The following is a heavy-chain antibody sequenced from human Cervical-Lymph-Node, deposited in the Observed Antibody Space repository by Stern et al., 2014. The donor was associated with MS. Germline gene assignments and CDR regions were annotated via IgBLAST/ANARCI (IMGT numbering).Heavy chain of an antibody. J-gene: IGHJ4*02. CDR2: IIPMYGTA. Sequence: QVQLVQSGAEMKKPGSSVKVSCKASGGSFSSYAVNWVRQAPGQRPEWMGGIIPMYGTANYAQEFQGSLTLIADESTSTAYMELISLTSEDTAMYYCAREATAHSGTFDFWGQGTLVTVSS. D-gene: IGHD1-14*01. V-gene: IGHV1-69*01. CDR3: AREATAHSGTFDF. CDR1: GGSFSSYA.